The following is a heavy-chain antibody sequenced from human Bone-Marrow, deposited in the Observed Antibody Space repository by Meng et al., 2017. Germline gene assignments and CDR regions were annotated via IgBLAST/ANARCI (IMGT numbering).Heavy chain of an antibody. CDR1: GGSISSSSYY. CDR3: ARDLLSRSYDYGDYWPSYYYYGMDV. CDR2: IYYSGST. Sequence: SETLSLTCTVSGGSISSSSYYWGWIRQPPGKGLEWIGSIYYSGSTYYNPSLKRRVTISVDTSKNQFSLKLSSVTAADTAVYYCARDLLSRSYDYGDYWPSYYYYGMDVWGQGTTVTVSS. V-gene: IGHV4-39*07. J-gene: IGHJ6*02. D-gene: IGHD4-17*01.